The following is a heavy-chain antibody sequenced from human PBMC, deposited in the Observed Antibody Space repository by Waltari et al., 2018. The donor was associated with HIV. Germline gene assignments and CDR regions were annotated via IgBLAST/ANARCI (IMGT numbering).Heavy chain of an antibody. Sequence: EMQLVESGGGLVQPGASLRLSRAASGFSVSPEYMSWVRQAPGKGLEWVSLIYSGGSTFYAHSVNRRFTISRDNSKNTLYLQMDSLRVQDTAVYYCATTPDYDYGDFWGYWGQGTLVTVSS. D-gene: IGHD3-16*01. V-gene: IGHV3-66*01. J-gene: IGHJ4*02. CDR2: IYSGGST. CDR3: ATTPDYDYGDFWGY. CDR1: GFSVSPEY.